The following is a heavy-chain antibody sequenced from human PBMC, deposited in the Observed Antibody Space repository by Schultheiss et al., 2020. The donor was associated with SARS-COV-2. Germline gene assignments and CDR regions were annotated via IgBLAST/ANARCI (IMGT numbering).Heavy chain of an antibody. CDR2: THYSGSN. J-gene: IGHJ5*02. Sequence: SETLSLTCAVSGYSISTGYYWGWIRQPPGKGLEWIGRTHYSGSNFYNPSLKSRVTVSIDTSRNQFFLTMTSVTAADTAMYYCARGHGDYVNWFDPWGQGTLVTVSS. CDR3: ARGHGDYVNWFDP. D-gene: IGHD4-17*01. CDR1: GYSISTGYY. V-gene: IGHV4-38-2*01.